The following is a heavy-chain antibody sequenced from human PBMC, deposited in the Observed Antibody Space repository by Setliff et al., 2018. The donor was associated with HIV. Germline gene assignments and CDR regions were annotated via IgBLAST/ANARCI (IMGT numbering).Heavy chain of an antibody. CDR1: GGSFSDYY. CDR2: IHSSGST. J-gene: IGHJ3*02. V-gene: IGHV4-4*09. CDR3: ARYYCPTGECYGFDI. D-gene: IGHD2-8*01. Sequence: PSETLSLTCALYGGSFSDYYWSWIRQPPGKGLEWIGYIHSSGSTNCNPSLKSRVTISIDASNNQFSLKLTSVTAAETAVYYCARYYCPTGECYGFDIWGQGTRVTVSS.